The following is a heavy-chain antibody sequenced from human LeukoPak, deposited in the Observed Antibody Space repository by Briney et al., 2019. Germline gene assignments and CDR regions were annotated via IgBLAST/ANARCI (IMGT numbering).Heavy chain of an antibody. CDR3: AKRYSFTSGSYIVDH. CDR2: IRYDGSNE. CDR1: GFTFSDYY. Sequence: GGSLRLSCAASGFTFSDYYMSWVRQAPGKGLEWVAFIRYDGSNENYVGSVKGRFTISRDNSKNMVFLQMNGLRPEDTAVYYCAKRYSFTSGSYIVDHWGQGTLVTVSS. J-gene: IGHJ4*02. V-gene: IGHV3-30*02. D-gene: IGHD3-10*01.